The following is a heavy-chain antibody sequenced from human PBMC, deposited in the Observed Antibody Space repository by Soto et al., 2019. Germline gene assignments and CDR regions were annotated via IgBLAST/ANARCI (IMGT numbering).Heavy chain of an antibody. CDR3: AHRGITGPSDWFDP. D-gene: IGHD1-20*01. J-gene: IGHJ5*02. Sequence: QITLKESGPTLVKPTQTLTLTCTFSGFSLSISGVAVGWIRQPPGKALEWLALIYWDDDKRYSPSLKSRLTIANDTSNSPVVLTTTITDPVDTATYYCAHRGITGPSDWFDPWGQGTLVTVSS. V-gene: IGHV2-5*02. CDR1: GFSLSISGVA. CDR2: IYWDDDK.